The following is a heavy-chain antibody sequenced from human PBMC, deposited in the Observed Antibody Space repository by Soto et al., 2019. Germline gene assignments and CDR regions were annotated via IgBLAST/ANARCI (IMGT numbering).Heavy chain of an antibody. CDR2: IYSGGST. D-gene: IGHD2-2*01. J-gene: IGHJ6*02. Sequence: SETLSLTCTVSGGFVNSDTHSWSWIRQTPGKRLEWIGFIYSGGSTKNPSLRGRVTMSVDTSKNQFSLKLRSVIVADTAVYHCARFVRSCSATTCSTRADVWGQGITVTVSS. CDR3: ARFVRSCSATTCSTRADV. CDR1: GGFVNSDTHS. V-gene: IGHV4-61*01.